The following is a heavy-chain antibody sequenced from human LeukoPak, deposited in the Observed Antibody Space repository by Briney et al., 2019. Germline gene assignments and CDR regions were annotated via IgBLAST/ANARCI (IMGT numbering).Heavy chain of an antibody. CDR2: ISAYNGNT. CDR1: GYTFTSYG. Sequence: ASVKVSCKASGYTFTSYGISWVRQATGQGLEWMGWISAYNGNTNYAQKLQGRVTMTTDTSTSTAYMELRSLRSDDTAVYYCARGAMVRGVTGMDVWGKGTTVTVSS. CDR3: ARGAMVRGVTGMDV. J-gene: IGHJ6*04. V-gene: IGHV1-18*04. D-gene: IGHD3-10*01.